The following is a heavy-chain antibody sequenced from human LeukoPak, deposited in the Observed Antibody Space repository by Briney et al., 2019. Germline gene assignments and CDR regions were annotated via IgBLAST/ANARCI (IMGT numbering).Heavy chain of an antibody. V-gene: IGHV3-30*18. D-gene: IGHD1-26*01. Sequence: GGSLRLSCAASGFTFSSYGMHWVRQAPGKGLEWVAVISYDGSNKYYADSVKGRFTISRDNSKNTLYLQMNSLRAEDTAVYYCAKDLVGADAFDIWGQGTMVTVSS. CDR2: ISYDGSNK. J-gene: IGHJ3*02. CDR1: GFTFSSYG. CDR3: AKDLVGADAFDI.